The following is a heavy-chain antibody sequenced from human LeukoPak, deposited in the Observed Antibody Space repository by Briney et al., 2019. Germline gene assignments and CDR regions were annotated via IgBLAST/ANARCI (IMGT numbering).Heavy chain of an antibody. V-gene: IGHV3-23*01. J-gene: IGHJ4*02. CDR3: AKVDIVATIDAGRLVDY. CDR1: GFTFSTHA. Sequence: GGSLRLSCVASGFTFSTHAMNWVRQAPGKGPERVAGMTGSGGTTYYADSVKGRFTISRDNSKNTLYLQMNSLRAEDTAVYYCAKVDIVATIDAGRLVDYWGQGTLVTISS. CDR2: MTGSGGTT. D-gene: IGHD5-12*01.